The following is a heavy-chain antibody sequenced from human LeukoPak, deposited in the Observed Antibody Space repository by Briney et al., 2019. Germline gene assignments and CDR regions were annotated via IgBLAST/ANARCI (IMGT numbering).Heavy chain of an antibody. Sequence: GGSLRLSCVASGFTFSSYEMNWVRQAPGKGLEWVSYIYTSGTTIYYADSVKGRFTISRDNAKNSLYLQMNSLRAEDTAVYYCARDSVVPAAQLDYWGQGTLVTVSS. D-gene: IGHD2-2*01. CDR1: GFTFSSYE. J-gene: IGHJ4*02. V-gene: IGHV3-48*03. CDR3: ARDSVVPAAQLDY. CDR2: IYTSGTTI.